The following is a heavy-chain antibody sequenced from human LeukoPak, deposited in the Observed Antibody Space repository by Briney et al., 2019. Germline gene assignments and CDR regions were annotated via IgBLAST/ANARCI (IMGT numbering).Heavy chain of an antibody. CDR1: GGSFSGYY. CDR3: ARDHDAFDI. CDR2: INHSGST. V-gene: IGHV4-34*01. J-gene: IGHJ3*02. Sequence: SETLSLTCAVYGGSFSGYYWSWIRQPPGKGLEWTGEINHSGSTNYNPSLKSRVTISVDTSKNQFSLKLSSVTAADTAVYYCARDHDAFDIWGQGTMVTVSS.